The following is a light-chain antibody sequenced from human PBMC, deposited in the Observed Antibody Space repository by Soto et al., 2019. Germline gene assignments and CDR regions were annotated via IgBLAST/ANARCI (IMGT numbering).Light chain of an antibody. CDR1: QSVSSN. Sequence: EIVMTQSPATLSVSPGERATLSCRASQSVSSNLAWYQQKPGQAPRLLIYGASTMATGIPARFSGSGSGTEFTLTISSLQSADFAVYYCQQYNNWPPRTFGQGTKVEIK. J-gene: IGKJ1*01. V-gene: IGKV3-15*01. CDR2: GAS. CDR3: QQYNNWPPRT.